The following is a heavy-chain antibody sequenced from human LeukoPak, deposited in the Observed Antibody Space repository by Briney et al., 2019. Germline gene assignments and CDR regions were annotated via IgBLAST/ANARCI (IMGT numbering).Heavy chain of an antibody. D-gene: IGHD4-11*01. CDR3: ARHRWINYYFDV. CDR1: GCSINEDY. Sequence: PSETLSLTCTVSGCSINEDYWRWIRQPPGKGLEWMGYYSGSIKYNSSLKSRVTIAGDTSKNQFSLKLSSVTAADTAVYYCARHRWINYYFDVWGRGTLVTISS. CDR2: YSGSI. V-gene: IGHV4-59*08. J-gene: IGHJ2*01.